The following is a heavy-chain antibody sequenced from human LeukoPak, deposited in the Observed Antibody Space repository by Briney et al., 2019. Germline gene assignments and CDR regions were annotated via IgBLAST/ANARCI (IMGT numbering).Heavy chain of an antibody. CDR1: GYTLTELS. J-gene: IGHJ4*02. D-gene: IGHD3-16*02. V-gene: IGHV1-24*01. Sequence: GASVKVSCKVSGYTLTELSMHWVRQAPGKGLEWMGGFDPEDGETIYAQKFQGRVTMTEDTSTDTAYMELSSLRSEDTAVYYCATVPPFMITFGGVIAGFFGYWGQRTLVTVSS. CDR2: FDPEDGET. CDR3: ATVPPFMITFGGVIAGFFGY.